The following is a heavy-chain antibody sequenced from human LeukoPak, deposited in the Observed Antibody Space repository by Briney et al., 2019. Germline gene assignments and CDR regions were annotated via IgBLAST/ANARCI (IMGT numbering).Heavy chain of an antibody. CDR3: AAQYIYCGGDCSRSNAFDF. CDR2: IYPGDSDT. J-gene: IGHJ3*01. V-gene: IGHV5-51*01. D-gene: IGHD2-21*02. CDR1: GYSFTSYW. Sequence: GESLKISCKGSGYSFTSYWIGWVRQMPGKGLEWMGIIYPGDSDTKYSPSFQGQVTISADKSISTAYLQWSSLKASDTAMYYCAAQYIYCGGDCSRSNAFDFWGHGTMVTVSP.